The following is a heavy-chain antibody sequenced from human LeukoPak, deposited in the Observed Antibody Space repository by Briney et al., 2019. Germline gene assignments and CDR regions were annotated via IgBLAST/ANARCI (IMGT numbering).Heavy chain of an antibody. CDR3: ARDFYYNGSGYYDALDI. J-gene: IGHJ3*02. D-gene: IGHD3-22*01. V-gene: IGHV4-61*01. CDR1: GGSVSGGSYY. Sequence: SETLSLTCTVSGGSVSGGSYYWIWIRQPPGKGLEWIGYMYYSGSTSYNPSLKSRVTISVDTSKNQFSLKLSSVAAADTAVYYCARDFYYNGSGYYDALDIWGQGTMVTVSS. CDR2: MYYSGST.